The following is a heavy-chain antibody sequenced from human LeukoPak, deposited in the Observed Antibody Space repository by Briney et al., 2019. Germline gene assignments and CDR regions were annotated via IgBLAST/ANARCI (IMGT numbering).Heavy chain of an antibody. D-gene: IGHD3-22*01. CDR1: GYTFTSYG. Sequence: ASVKVSCKASGYTFTSYGISWVRQAPGQGLEWMGWISAYNGNTNYAQKLQGRVTMTTDTSTSTAYMELRSLRSEDTAVYYCTYYDSSGYHYFDYWGQGTLVTVFS. CDR2: ISAYNGNT. J-gene: IGHJ4*02. CDR3: TYYDSSGYHYFDY. V-gene: IGHV1-18*01.